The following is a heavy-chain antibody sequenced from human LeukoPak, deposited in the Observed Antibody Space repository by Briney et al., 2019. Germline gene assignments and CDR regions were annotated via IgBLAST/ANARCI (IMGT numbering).Heavy chain of an antibody. V-gene: IGHV3-23*01. CDR1: GFTFNFHS. J-gene: IGHJ4*02. CDR3: AKDADVLLWFGELH. D-gene: IGHD3-10*01. Sequence: GGSLRLSCAASGFTFNFHSMAWVRQAPGKGLEWLSAVSGSGSSTYYTDSVKGRFTISRDNSKNTLYLQMNSLRAEDTAVYYCAKDADVLLWFGELHWGQGTLVTVSS. CDR2: VSGSGSST.